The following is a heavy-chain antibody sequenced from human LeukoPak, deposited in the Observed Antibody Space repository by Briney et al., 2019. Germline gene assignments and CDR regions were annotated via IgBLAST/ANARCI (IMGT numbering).Heavy chain of an antibody. Sequence: GGSLRLSCAASGCTFSSSWMTWVRQAPGKGLEWVANIKEDGSLRDYVDSVKGRFTIFRDNAKNSLYLQMNSLRHEDTAVYYCARDGALTVGSFDIWGQGTMVTVSS. D-gene: IGHD1-26*01. CDR1: GCTFSSSW. CDR3: ARDGALTVGSFDI. V-gene: IGHV3-7*04. CDR2: IKEDGSLR. J-gene: IGHJ3*02.